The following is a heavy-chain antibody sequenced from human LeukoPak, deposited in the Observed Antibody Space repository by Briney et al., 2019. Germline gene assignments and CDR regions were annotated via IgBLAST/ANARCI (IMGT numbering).Heavy chain of an antibody. J-gene: IGHJ4*02. Sequence: GGSLRLSCAASGFTFSSYAMSWVRQAPGKGLEGVSAISSGGGSTYYADSVKGRFTISRDNSKNTLSLQMNSLRAEDTAVYYCAKAGSGYNFGGFVWGQGTLVTVSS. D-gene: IGHD5-18*01. V-gene: IGHV3-23*01. CDR1: GFTFSSYA. CDR3: AKAGSGYNFGGFV. CDR2: ISSGGGST.